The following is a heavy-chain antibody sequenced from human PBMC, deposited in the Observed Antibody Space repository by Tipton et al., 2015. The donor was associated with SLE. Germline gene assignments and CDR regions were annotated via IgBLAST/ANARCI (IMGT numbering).Heavy chain of an antibody. CDR3: ARSNIVVVTAPYFDY. J-gene: IGHJ4*02. CDR2: IYSGGST. D-gene: IGHD2-21*02. Sequence: SLRLSCAASGFTVSSNYMSWVRQAPGKGLEWVSVIYSGGSTYYADSVKGRFTISRDNSKNTLYLQMNSLRAEDTAVYYCARSNIVVVTAPYFDYWGQGTLVTVSS. CDR1: GFTVSSNY. V-gene: IGHV3-53*01.